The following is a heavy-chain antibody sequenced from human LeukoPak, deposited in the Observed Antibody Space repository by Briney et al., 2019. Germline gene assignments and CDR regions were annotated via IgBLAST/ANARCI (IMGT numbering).Heavy chain of an antibody. Sequence: GGSLRLSCAAAGLTFSNYGMHWVRQAPGKGLQWVAYIRYDGRNKYSADSVKGRFTISRDNAKNSLYLQMNSLRAEDTAVYYCARCLDTYGSSGGYYYMDVWGKGTTVTVSS. D-gene: IGHD5-18*01. CDR2: IRYDGRNK. J-gene: IGHJ6*03. V-gene: IGHV3-30*02. CDR3: ARCLDTYGSSGGYYYMDV. CDR1: GLTFSNYG.